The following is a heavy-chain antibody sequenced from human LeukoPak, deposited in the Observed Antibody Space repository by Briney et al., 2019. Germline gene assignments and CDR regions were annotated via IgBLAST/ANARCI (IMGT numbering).Heavy chain of an antibody. V-gene: IGHV1-18*01. J-gene: IGHJ4*02. CDR3: ARVWLADRQYYYFDY. D-gene: IGHD6-19*01. CDR2: ISAYNGNT. Sequence: ASVKVSCEASGYSFTSYGISWVRQAPGQGLEWMGWISAYNGNTNYAQKFQGRVTMTTDTSTSTAYMELRSLRSDDTAVYYCARVWLADRQYYYFDYWGQGTLVTVSS. CDR1: GYSFTSYG.